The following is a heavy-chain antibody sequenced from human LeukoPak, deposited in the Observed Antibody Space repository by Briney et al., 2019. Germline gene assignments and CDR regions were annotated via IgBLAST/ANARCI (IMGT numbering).Heavy chain of an antibody. Sequence: GGSLRLSCAASGFSFSNYAMSWVRQAPGKGLEWVSDIRASSGRTYYADSVKGRFTISRDSSKNTLYLQMNSLRADDTALYYCARDSDFYDSLTFYGMDVWGQGTTVIVSS. V-gene: IGHV3-23*01. CDR2: IRASSGRT. CDR3: ARDSDFYDSLTFYGMDV. D-gene: IGHD3-3*01. J-gene: IGHJ6*02. CDR1: GFSFSNYA.